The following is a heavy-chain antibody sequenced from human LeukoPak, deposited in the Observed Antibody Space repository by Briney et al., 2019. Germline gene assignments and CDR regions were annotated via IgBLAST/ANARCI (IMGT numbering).Heavy chain of an antibody. Sequence: GGSLRLSCVGSGFTFSSYWMSWVRQAPGKGPEWVANMKQDASEKYYFGALNGRFTISRDNAKNALYLQMNSLTVEDTALYHCARDRSYGSFDFWGQGTLVTVSS. V-gene: IGHV3-7*03. CDR3: ARDRSYGSFDF. J-gene: IGHJ4*02. CDR2: MKQDASEK. D-gene: IGHD5-18*01. CDR1: GFTFSSYW.